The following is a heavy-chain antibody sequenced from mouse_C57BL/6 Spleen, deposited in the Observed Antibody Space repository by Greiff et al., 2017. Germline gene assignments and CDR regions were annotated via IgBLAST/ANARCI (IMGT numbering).Heavy chain of an antibody. Sequence: QVQLQQSGAELVRPGASVTLSCKASGYTFTDYEMHWVKQTPVHGLEWIGAIDPETGGTAYNQKFKGKAILTADKSSSTAYMELRSLTSEDSAVYYCTKTGFRRGFAYWGQGTLVTVSA. CDR2: IDPETGGT. V-gene: IGHV1-15*01. J-gene: IGHJ3*01. CDR1: GYTFTDYE. CDR3: TKTGFRRGFAY.